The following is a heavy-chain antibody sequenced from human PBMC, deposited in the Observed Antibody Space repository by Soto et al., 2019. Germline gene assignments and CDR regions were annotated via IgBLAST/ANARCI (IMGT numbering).Heavy chain of an antibody. CDR3: ARGFSSSPYGIDV. V-gene: IGHV1-2*04. Sequence: ASVKVSCKASGYTFTGYYMHWVRQAPGQGLEWMGWINPNSGGTNYAQKFQGWVTMTRDTSISTAYMELSRLRSDDTAVYYCARGFSSSPYGIDVWGQGTTVTVSS. D-gene: IGHD6-13*01. CDR1: GYTFTGYY. J-gene: IGHJ6*02. CDR2: INPNSGGT.